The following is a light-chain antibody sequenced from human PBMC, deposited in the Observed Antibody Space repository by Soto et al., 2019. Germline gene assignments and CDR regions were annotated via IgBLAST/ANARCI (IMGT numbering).Light chain of an antibody. J-gene: IGLJ3*02. Sequence: QSALTQPASVSGSPGQSITISCTGNSSDVGSYNLVSWYQQHPGKAPKLMIYEVSKRPSGVSNRFSGSKSGNTASLTISGLQAEDEADYYCCSYAGSSTWVFGGVTKVTVL. V-gene: IGLV2-23*02. CDR1: SSDVGSYNL. CDR2: EVS. CDR3: CSYAGSSTWV.